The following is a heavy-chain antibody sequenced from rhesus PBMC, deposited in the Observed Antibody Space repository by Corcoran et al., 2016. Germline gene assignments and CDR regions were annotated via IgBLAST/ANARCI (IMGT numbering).Heavy chain of an antibody. D-gene: IGHD2-21*01. CDR2: ITYSGST. Sequence: QVQPQESGPGLVKPLELLSLTCAVSGYSISGYSWRGTRQAPGQGLEWIGYITYSGSTSYNPSLKSRVSISRDTSKIHFSLKLISVTAADTALYYCARGILYWYPTDVWGPGVLVTVSS. CDR1: GYSISGYS. V-gene: IGHV4-122*02. CDR3: ARGILYWYPTDV. J-gene: IGHJ5-1*01.